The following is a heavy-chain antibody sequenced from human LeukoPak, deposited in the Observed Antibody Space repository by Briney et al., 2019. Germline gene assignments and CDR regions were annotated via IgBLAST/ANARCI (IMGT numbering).Heavy chain of an antibody. Sequence: GGSLRLSCAATGFTFSSYAMHWVRQAPGKGLEYVSAISSNGGSTYYANSVKGRFTISRDNSKNTLYLQMGSLRAEDMAVYYCARDPSKRWNDLDYWGQGTLVTVSS. D-gene: IGHD1-1*01. J-gene: IGHJ4*02. V-gene: IGHV3-64*01. CDR2: ISSNGGST. CDR3: ARDPSKRWNDLDY. CDR1: GFTFSSYA.